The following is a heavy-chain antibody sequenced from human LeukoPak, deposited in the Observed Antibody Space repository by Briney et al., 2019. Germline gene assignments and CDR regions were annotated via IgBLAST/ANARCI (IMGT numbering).Heavy chain of an antibody. CDR2: IKTKTDGDRT. Sequence: GGSLRLSCVVSGFTFSNAWMSWIRQAPGKGLEWVGRIKTKTDGDRTDYAAPVEGRFTISRDDSKNTLSLQMNSLKTEDTAVYHCMGGPARIRYWSQGTLVTVS. D-gene: IGHD3-16*01. CDR1: GFTFSNAW. V-gene: IGHV3-15*01. CDR3: MGGPARIRY. J-gene: IGHJ4*02.